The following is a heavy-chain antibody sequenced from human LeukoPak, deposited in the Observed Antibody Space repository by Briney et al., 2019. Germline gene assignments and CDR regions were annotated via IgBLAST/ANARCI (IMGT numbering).Heavy chain of an antibody. CDR2: INHSGST. V-gene: IGHV4-34*01. CDR3: ARDHRVVVVVAATYYYYGMDV. D-gene: IGHD2-15*01. J-gene: IGHJ6*02. Sequence: SETLSLACAVYGGSFSGYYWSWIRQPPGKGLEWIGDINHSGSTNYNPSLKSRVTISVDTSKNQFSLKLSSVTAADTAVYYCARDHRVVVVVAATYYYYGMDVWGQGTTVTVSS. CDR1: GGSFSGYY.